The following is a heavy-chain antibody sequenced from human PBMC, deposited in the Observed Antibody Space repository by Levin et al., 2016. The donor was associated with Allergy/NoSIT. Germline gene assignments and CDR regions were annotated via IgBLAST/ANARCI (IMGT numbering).Heavy chain of an antibody. Sequence: SQTLSLTCAVYGGSFSGYYWSWIRQSPGKGLEWIGEINYSGSTNYNPSLKSRVTISVDTSKNQFSLKLSSVTAADTAVYYCARDGDYDRLPSWGRGTLVTVSS. CDR2: INYSGST. V-gene: IGHV4-34*01. D-gene: IGHD4-17*01. CDR3: ARDGDYDRLPS. CDR1: GGSFSGYY. J-gene: IGHJ2*01.